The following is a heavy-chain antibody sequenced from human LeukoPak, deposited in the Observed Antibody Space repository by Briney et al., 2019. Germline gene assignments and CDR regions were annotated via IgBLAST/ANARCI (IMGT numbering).Heavy chain of an antibody. CDR1: GYTFTSYD. D-gene: IGHD2-15*01. CDR3: ARGYCSGGSCLNFDY. CDR2: MNPNSGNT. Sequence: GASVKVSCKASGYTFTSYDINWVRQATGQGPEWMGWMNPNSGNTGYAQKFQGRVTMTRNTSISTAYMELSSLRSEDTAVYYCARGYCSGGSCLNFDYWGQGTLVTVSS. V-gene: IGHV1-8*01. J-gene: IGHJ4*02.